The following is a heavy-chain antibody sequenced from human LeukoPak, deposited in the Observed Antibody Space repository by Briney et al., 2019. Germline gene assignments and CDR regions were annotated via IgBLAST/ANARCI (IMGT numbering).Heavy chain of an antibody. CDR1: GGSISSHY. J-gene: IGHJ5*02. CDR3: ARLGGPGFDP. CDR2: IYYSGST. Sequence: SETLSLTCTVSGGSISSHYWSWIRQPPGKGLEWIGYIYYSGSTNYNPSLKSRVTISVDTSKNQFSLKLSSVTAADTAVYYCARLGGPGFDPWGRGTLVTVSS. D-gene: IGHD3-16*01. V-gene: IGHV4-59*11.